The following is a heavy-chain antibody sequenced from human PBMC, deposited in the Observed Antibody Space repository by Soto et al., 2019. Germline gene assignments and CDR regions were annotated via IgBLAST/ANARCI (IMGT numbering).Heavy chain of an antibody. CDR2: ISYDGSTE. CDR3: ARGGGFCGGDCYKGGIDY. Sequence: LRLSCAASGFTFSPYTMHWVRQTPGKGLEWLAVISYDGSTEYNPDSVKGRFTISRDNSKNTVYLQMNSLRPEDTAIYYCARGGGFCGGDCYKGGIDYWGQGTLVTVSS. J-gene: IGHJ4*02. CDR1: GFTFSPYT. V-gene: IGHV3-30-3*01. D-gene: IGHD2-21*02.